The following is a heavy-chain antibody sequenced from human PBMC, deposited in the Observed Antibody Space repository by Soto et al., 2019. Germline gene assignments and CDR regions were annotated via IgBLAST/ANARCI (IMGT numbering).Heavy chain of an antibody. CDR2: IKQDGSEK. Sequence: GGSLRLSCVFSGFTFSSYWMNWVRQAPGKGLEWVANIKQDGSEKYYVDSAKGRFTISRDNAKNSLYLQMNSLSAEDTAIYYCATSRTFDYWGQGTLVTVSS. CDR1: GFTFSSYW. V-gene: IGHV3-7*01. D-gene: IGHD6-13*01. CDR3: ATSRTFDY. J-gene: IGHJ4*02.